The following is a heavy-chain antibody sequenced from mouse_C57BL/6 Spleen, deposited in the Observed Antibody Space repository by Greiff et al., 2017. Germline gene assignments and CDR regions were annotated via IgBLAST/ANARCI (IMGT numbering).Heavy chain of an antibody. V-gene: IGHV1-55*01. CDR3: ARGVDYGSTFYYAMDY. CDR2: IYPGSGST. Sequence: VQLQQPGAELVKPGASVKMSCKASGYTFTSYWITWVKQRPGQGLEWIGDIYPGSGSTNYNEKFKSKATLTVDTSSSTAYMQLGSLTSEDSAVYYCARGVDYGSTFYYAMDYWGQGTSVTVSS. CDR1: GYTFTSYW. D-gene: IGHD1-1*01. J-gene: IGHJ4*01.